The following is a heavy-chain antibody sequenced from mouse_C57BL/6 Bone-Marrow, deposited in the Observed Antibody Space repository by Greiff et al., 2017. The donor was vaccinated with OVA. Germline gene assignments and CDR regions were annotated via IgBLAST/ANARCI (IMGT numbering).Heavy chain of an antibody. CDR1: GYAFSSSW. J-gene: IGHJ4*01. CDR2: IYPGDGDT. D-gene: IGHD2-12*01. CDR3: ASSFYSFAMDY. V-gene: IGHV1-82*01. Sequence: VQLQQSGPELVKPGASVKISCKASGYAFSSSWMNWVKQRPGKGLEWIGRIYPGDGDTNYNGKFKGKATLTADKSSSTAYMQRSSLTSEDSAVYFCASSFYSFAMDYWGQGTSVTVSS.